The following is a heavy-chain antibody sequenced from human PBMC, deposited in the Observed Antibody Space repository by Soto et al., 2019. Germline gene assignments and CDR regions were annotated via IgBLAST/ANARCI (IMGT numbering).Heavy chain of an antibody. CDR2: INPNSGGT. D-gene: IGHD6-19*01. CDR3: ARDSPYSSGWHDAFDI. CDR1: GYTFTGYY. Sequence: ASVKVSCKASGYTFTGYYMHWVRQAPGQGLEWMGWINPNSGGTNYAQKFQGRVTMTRDTSISTAYMELSRLRSDDTAVYYCARDSPYSSGWHDAFDIWGQGTMVTVSS. J-gene: IGHJ3*02. V-gene: IGHV1-2*02.